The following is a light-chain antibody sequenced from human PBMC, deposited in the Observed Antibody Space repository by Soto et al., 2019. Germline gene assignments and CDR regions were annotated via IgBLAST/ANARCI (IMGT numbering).Light chain of an antibody. CDR2: KAS. V-gene: IGKV1-5*03. CDR3: QHYHSYPWT. Sequence: DIQLTQSPVSRSASVGGRVTITCRASQVFSSWLAWYQQKSGKAPNLLIYKASNLQTGVPSRFSGSGSGTEFTLTISGLQTEDFATYYCQHYHSYPWTFGQGTKVEI. CDR1: QVFSSW. J-gene: IGKJ1*01.